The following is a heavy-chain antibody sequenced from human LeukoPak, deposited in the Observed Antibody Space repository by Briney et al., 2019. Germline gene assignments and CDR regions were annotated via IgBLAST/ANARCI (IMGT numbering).Heavy chain of an antibody. CDR3: ARAQYDYGDYDYGVYFQH. CDR1: GFTFSSYA. D-gene: IGHD4-17*01. V-gene: IGHV3-30*04. CDR2: ISYDGSNK. J-gene: IGHJ1*01. Sequence: PGGSLRLSCAASGFTFSSYAMHWVRQAPGKGLEWVAVISYDGSNKYYADSVKGRFTISRDNSKNSLYLQMNSLRAEDTAVYYCARAQYDYGDYDYGVYFQHWGQGTLVTVSS.